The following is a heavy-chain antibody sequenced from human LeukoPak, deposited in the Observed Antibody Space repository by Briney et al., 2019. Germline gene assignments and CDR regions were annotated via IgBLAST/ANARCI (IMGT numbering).Heavy chain of an antibody. Sequence: GGSLRLSCVGTGFTFSAYRMNWVRQAPGKGLEWVSSISSSSSYIYYADSVKGRITISRDNAKNSLYLQMNSLRVEDTAVYYCARDKDVYFDYWGQGTLVTVSS. CDR3: ARDKDVYFDY. CDR1: GFTFSAYR. V-gene: IGHV3-21*01. J-gene: IGHJ4*02. CDR2: ISSSSSYI.